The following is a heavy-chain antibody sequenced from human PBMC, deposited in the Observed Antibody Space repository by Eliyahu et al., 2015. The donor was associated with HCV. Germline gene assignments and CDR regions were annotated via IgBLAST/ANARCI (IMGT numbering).Heavy chain of an antibody. CDR3: ARGGCGTTRCPPDDYYYGLDV. CDR1: GGSFXGXY. J-gene: IGHJ6*02. D-gene: IGHD2-2*01. CDR2: INHSGSS. V-gene: IGHV4-34*01. Sequence: QVQLQQWGAGLLKPSEXLSLTCGVYGGSFXGXYWSWXRXPPGKGXEXXGEINHSGSSNYXPSLKSRVTISVDTSKNQFSLKLSSVTAADTAVYYCARGGCGTTRCPPDDYYYGLDVWGQGITVTVSS.